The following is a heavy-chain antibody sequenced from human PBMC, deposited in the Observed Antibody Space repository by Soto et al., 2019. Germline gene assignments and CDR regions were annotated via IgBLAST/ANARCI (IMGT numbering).Heavy chain of an antibody. Sequence: EVHLVESGGGLVQPGGSLRLSCAASGFIFSSYAINWVRQAPGKGLEWVSDISGSGTTIYYAYSVKGRFTISRDYAKSSLYLQMNSLRAEDTAMYYCASFSRMADGYYWGQGTLVTVSS. V-gene: IGHV3-48*01. CDR3: ASFSRMADGYY. J-gene: IGHJ4*02. D-gene: IGHD3-22*01. CDR2: ISGSGTTI. CDR1: GFIFSSYA.